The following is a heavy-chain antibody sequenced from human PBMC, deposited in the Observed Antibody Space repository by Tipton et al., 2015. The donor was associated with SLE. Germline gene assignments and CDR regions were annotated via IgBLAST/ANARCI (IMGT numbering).Heavy chain of an antibody. J-gene: IGHJ4*02. V-gene: IGHV4-4*02. CDR2: IFHTGST. Sequence: TLSLTCAVSGDSISTTYWWSWVRQPPGAGLEWIGEIFHTGSTNYNQSLKSRVTMSVDKSKNQFSLKLRSVTAADTAVYECARGKFAWSVFVVKNYFDSWGQGTLVTVSS. CDR3: ARGKFAWSVFVVKNYFDS. D-gene: IGHD2-21*01. CDR1: GDSISTTYW.